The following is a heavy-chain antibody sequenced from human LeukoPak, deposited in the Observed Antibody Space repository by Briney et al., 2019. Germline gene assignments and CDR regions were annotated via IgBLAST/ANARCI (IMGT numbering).Heavy chain of an antibody. Sequence: PGSSVKVSCKASGGTFSSYAISWVRQAPGQGLEWMGRIIPILGIANYAQKFQGRVTITADKSTSTAYMELSSLRSEDTAVYYCARDGPAARPDYYYGMDVWGQGTTVTVSS. CDR3: ARDGPAARPDYYYGMDV. J-gene: IGHJ6*02. CDR2: IIPILGIA. V-gene: IGHV1-69*04. D-gene: IGHD6-6*01. CDR1: GGTFSSYA.